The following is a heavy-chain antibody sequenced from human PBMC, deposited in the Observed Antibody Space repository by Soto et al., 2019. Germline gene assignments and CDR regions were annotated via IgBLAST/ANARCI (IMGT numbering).Heavy chain of an antibody. CDR1: GSTFSSYG. D-gene: IGHD2-21*02. J-gene: IGHJ5*02. V-gene: IGHV3-30*18. CDR3: AKGRAYCGGDCYNWFDP. Sequence: QVQLVESGGGVVQPGRSLRLSCAASGSTFSSYGMHWVRQAPGKGLEWVAVISYDGSNKYYADSVKGRFTISRDNSKNTLYLQMNSLRAEDTAVYYCAKGRAYCGGDCYNWFDPWGQGTLVTVSS. CDR2: ISYDGSNK.